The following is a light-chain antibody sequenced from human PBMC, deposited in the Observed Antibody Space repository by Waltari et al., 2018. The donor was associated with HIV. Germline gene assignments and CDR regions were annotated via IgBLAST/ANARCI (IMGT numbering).Light chain of an antibody. V-gene: IGKV1-NL1*01. Sequence: DSPMTQSPSTLSASVGARVTITCRARRNIDNRMAWYQQKPGKAPKPLVYGTSRLESGVPSRFSGSGSGTDYTLTISSLQPEDFASYYCQQYYSIPNTFGQGTKLEIK. CDR1: RNIDNR. CDR3: QQYYSIPNT. CDR2: GTS. J-gene: IGKJ2*01.